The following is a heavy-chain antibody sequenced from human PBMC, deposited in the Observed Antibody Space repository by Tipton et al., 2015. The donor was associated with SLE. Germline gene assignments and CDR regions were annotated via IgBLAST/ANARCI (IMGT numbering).Heavy chain of an antibody. CDR1: GFTFDDYG. CDR3: ARSGLRYFDWLVDAFDI. J-gene: IGHJ3*02. Sequence: SLRLSCAASGFTFDDYGMSWVRQAPGKGLEWVSGINWNGGSTGYADSVKGRFTISRENAKNSLHLQMNSLRAEDTALYYCARSGLRYFDWLVDAFDIWGQGTMVTVSS. CDR2: INWNGGST. D-gene: IGHD3-9*01. V-gene: IGHV3-20*04.